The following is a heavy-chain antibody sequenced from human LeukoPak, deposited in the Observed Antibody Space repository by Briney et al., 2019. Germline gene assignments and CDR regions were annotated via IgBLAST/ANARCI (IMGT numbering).Heavy chain of an antibody. CDR1: GFTFSSHA. Sequence: GGSLRLSCSVSGFTFSSHAMHWVRQAPGKGLEYVSAISSSGGSTYYADSVKGRFTISRDNSKNTLYLQMSSLRAEDAAVYYCVKDRVAAAGIYGMDVWGQGTTVTVSS. D-gene: IGHD6-13*01. J-gene: IGHJ6*02. CDR2: ISSSGGST. V-gene: IGHV3-64D*09. CDR3: VKDRVAAAGIYGMDV.